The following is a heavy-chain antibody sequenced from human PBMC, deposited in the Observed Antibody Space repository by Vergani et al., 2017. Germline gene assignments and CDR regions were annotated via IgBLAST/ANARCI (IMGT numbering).Heavy chain of an antibody. CDR1: GDSVSSNSAA. D-gene: IGHD1-1*01. J-gene: IGHJ4*02. CDR2: TYYRSKWYN. V-gene: IGHV6-1*01. Sequence: QVQLQQSGPGLVKPSQPLSLTCAISGDSVSSNSAAWNWIRQSPSRGLEWLGRTYYRSKWYNDYAGSVKSRITINPDTPKNQFSLQLNSVTPEDTAVYCCASVGGSTVQLERSYYFDYWGQGTLVTVSS. CDR3: ASVGGSTVQLERSYYFDY.